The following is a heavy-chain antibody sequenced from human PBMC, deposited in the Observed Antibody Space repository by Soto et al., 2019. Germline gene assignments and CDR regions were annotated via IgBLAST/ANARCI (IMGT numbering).Heavy chain of an antibody. V-gene: IGHV4-31*03. CDR2: IYYSGST. J-gene: IGHJ6*02. CDR3: ARDSLGYYYGMDV. CDR1: GGSISSGGYY. Sequence: NPSETLSLTCTVSGGSISSGGYYWSWIRQHPGKGLEWIGYIYYSGSTYYNPSLKSRVTISVDTSKNQFSLKLSSVTAADTAVYYCARDSLGYYYGMDVWGQGTTVTVSS.